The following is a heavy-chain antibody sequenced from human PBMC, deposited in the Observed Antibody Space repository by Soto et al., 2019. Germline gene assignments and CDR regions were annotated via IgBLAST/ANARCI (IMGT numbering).Heavy chain of an antibody. CDR1: GFTFSSYG. V-gene: IGHV3-30*03. CDR2: ISYDGSNK. J-gene: IGHJ3*02. D-gene: IGHD1-1*01. Sequence: GGTLRLSCAASGFTFSSYGMHWVRQAPGKGLEWVAVISYDGSNKYYADSVIGRFTISRDNSKNKQYLQMNSLRSEDTAVYYCARGNPGVGDAFDIWGQGTMVTVSS. CDR3: ARGNPGVGDAFDI.